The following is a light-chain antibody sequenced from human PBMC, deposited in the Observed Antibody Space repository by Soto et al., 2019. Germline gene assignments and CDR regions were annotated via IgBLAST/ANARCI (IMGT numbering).Light chain of an antibody. CDR3: QHYHNLPPFT. J-gene: IGKJ3*01. CDR2: GAS. Sequence: DIQMTQSPSSLSASVGARVSITCQASQDIRTSLSWFQQKAGRAPKLLIYGASYLETGVPSRFRGSGSGTDFTFTISSLQPEDIATYYCQHYHNLPPFTFSPGTRVDVK. V-gene: IGKV1-33*01. CDR1: QDIRTS.